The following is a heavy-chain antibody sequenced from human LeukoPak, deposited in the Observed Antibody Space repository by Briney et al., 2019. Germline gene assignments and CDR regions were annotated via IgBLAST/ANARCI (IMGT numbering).Heavy chain of an antibody. Sequence: GGSLRLSCVASGFTFSSSWMSWVRQAPGKGLEWVANIKQDGSEKSYVESVRGRFTISRDNAKNSLYLQLNSLRAEDTALYYCARDSPPDYWGQGTLVTVSS. V-gene: IGHV3-7*03. CDR1: GFTFSSSW. CDR2: IKQDGSEK. J-gene: IGHJ4*02. CDR3: ARDSPPDY.